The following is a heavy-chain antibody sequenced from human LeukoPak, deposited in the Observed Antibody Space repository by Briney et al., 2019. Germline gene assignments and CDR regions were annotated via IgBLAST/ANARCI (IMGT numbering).Heavy chain of an antibody. V-gene: IGHV4-59*01. Sequence: SETLSLTCTVSGGSISSYYWSWTRQPPGKGLEWIGYIYYSGSTNYNPSLKSRVTISVDTSKNQFSLKLSSVTAADTAVYYCARDESSGWYGGYDYWGQGTLVTVSS. CDR3: ARDESSGWYGGYDY. CDR1: GGSISSYY. D-gene: IGHD6-19*01. J-gene: IGHJ4*02. CDR2: IYYSGST.